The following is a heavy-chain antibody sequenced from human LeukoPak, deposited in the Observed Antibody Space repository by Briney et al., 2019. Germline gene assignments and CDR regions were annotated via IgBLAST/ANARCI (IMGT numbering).Heavy chain of an antibody. Sequence: ASVKVSCKASGYTFTSNGISWVRQAPGQGLEWMGWISGYNGSTKYAQKLQGRVTMTTDTSTNTAYMELRSLRSDDTAVYYCARDYLGPYYFDYWGQGTLVTVSS. D-gene: IGHD3-10*01. J-gene: IGHJ4*02. CDR1: GYTFTSNG. CDR2: ISGYNGST. V-gene: IGHV1-18*01. CDR3: ARDYLGPYYFDY.